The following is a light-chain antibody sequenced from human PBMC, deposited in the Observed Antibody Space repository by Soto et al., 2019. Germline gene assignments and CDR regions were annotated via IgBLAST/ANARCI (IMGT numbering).Light chain of an antibody. CDR1: QGGSRK. J-gene: IGKJ4*01. Sequence: DIAMTLSQATRSLSPVGRVTFSCRASQGGSRKLAWYQHKPGQAPRLLISGASTGATGIPARFSGSGSGTEFTLTISSLQSEDCAIYYCQQYNTWPITFGGGTKVDIK. CDR2: GAS. CDR3: QQYNTWPIT. V-gene: IGKV3-15*01.